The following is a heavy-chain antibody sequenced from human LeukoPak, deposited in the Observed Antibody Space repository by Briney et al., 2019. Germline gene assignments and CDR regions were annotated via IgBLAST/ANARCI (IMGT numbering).Heavy chain of an antibody. D-gene: IGHD1-26*01. Sequence: ASVKVSCKASGGTFSSYAISWVRQAPGQGLEWMGGIIPIFGTANYAQKFQGRVTITTDESTSTAYMELGSLRSEDTAVYYCAREFSGATSSGWFDPWGQGTLVTVSS. CDR1: GGTFSSYA. CDR2: IIPIFGTA. CDR3: AREFSGATSSGWFDP. V-gene: IGHV1-69*05. J-gene: IGHJ5*02.